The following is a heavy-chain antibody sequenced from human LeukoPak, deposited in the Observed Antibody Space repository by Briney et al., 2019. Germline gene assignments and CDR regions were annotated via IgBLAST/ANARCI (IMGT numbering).Heavy chain of an antibody. D-gene: IGHD3-22*01. Sequence: GESLKISCKGSGYSFTSYWIGWVRQMPGKGLEWMGIIYPGDSDTRYSPSFQGQVTISADKSISTAYLQWSSLKASDTAMYYCARTMYYYDSSGYRFDYWGQGTLVTVSS. CDR2: IYPGDSDT. V-gene: IGHV5-51*01. CDR3: ARTMYYYDSSGYRFDY. J-gene: IGHJ4*02. CDR1: GYSFTSYW.